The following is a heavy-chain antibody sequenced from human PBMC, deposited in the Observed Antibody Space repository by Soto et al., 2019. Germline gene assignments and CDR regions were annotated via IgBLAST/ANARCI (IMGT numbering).Heavy chain of an antibody. V-gene: IGHV1-3*01. CDR3: AIVRAGY. J-gene: IGHJ4*02. CDR2: INPDNDNT. Sequence: GASVKVSCKASGYTLTRYALHWVRQAPGQSLECMGWINPDNDNTRYSQKFQGRVTITRDTSASTAYMELSSLRSEDTAVYYCAIVRAGYWGQGTLVTVSS. D-gene: IGHD6-25*01. CDR1: GYTLTRYA.